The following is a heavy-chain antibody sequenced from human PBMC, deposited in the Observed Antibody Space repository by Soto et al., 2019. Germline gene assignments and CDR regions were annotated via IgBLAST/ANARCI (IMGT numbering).Heavy chain of an antibody. CDR1: GFSLSTSGVG. Sequence: QITLKESGPTLVKPTQTLTLTCTFSGFSLSTSGVGVGWLRQPPGKALEWLALIYWDDDKRYSPSLKIRLTITKDTSKNQVVLAMTNMYPVDTATYYCAHNYFRYCYFDYWGQGTLFTVSS. D-gene: IGHD5-18*01. CDR2: IYWDDDK. CDR3: AHNYFRYCYFDY. V-gene: IGHV2-5*02. J-gene: IGHJ4*02.